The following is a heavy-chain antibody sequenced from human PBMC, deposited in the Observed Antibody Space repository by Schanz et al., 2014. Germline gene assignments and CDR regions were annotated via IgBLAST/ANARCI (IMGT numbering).Heavy chain of an antibody. CDR1: GDSITGVS. D-gene: IGHD6-13*01. CDR3: ATETYSSSWCFDY. Sequence: VQLQESGPGLVKPSETLSLTCSVSGDSITGVSRYWGWIRQPPGKGLEWVSYISRSSSTIYYTDSVKGRFTSSRDNAKNSVFLQMNGLRDEDTAVYYCATETYSSSWCFDYWGQGTLVTVSS. V-gene: IGHV3-48*02. CDR2: ISRSSSTI. J-gene: IGHJ4*02.